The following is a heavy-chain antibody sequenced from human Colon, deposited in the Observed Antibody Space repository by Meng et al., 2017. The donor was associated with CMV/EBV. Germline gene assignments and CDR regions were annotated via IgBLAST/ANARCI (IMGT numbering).Heavy chain of an antibody. J-gene: IGHJ4*02. CDR3: ARDKGVRTFDT. D-gene: IGHD2-21*01. CDR1: GIPLVSSG. V-gene: IGHV3-30*02. Sequence: VVLVESGAGLYHPGAALSHVCPASGIPLVSSGIHWVRQAAGKGLGWVSLIRHDGSNEYYAESVRGRFTISRDNSKYTVYLQMNSLRSEDTAVYYCARDKGVRTFDTWGQGILVTVSS. CDR2: IRHDGSNE.